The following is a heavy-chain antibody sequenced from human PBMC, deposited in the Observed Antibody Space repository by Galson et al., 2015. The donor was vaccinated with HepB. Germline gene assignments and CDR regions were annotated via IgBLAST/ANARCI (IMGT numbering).Heavy chain of an antibody. D-gene: IGHD3-22*01. CDR1: GFTFSSYA. CDR3: VKTNSGYYYEY. J-gene: IGHJ4*02. Sequence: SLRLSCAASGFTFSSYAMHWVRQAPGKGLEYVSAISSGGGSPYYADSVKGRFTISRDNSKNTLYLQMSSLRAEDTAVYYCVKTNSGYYYEYWGQGTLVTVSS. V-gene: IGHV3-64D*06. CDR2: ISSGGGSP.